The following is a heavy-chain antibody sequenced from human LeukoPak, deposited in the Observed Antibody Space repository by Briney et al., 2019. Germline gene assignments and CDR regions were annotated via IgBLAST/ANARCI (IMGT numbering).Heavy chain of an antibody. CDR3: ATMSLVRGLPNVP. J-gene: IGHJ5*02. CDR2: ITGGGGST. CDR1: GFTFTSHV. D-gene: IGHD3-10*01. V-gene: IGHV3-23*01. Sequence: GGSLTLSCAASGFTFTSHVMSWVRQAPGKGLKWVSTITGGGGSTYYADSVKGRFTISRDNSKNTLFLQMNSLRAKDTAVYYCATMSLVRGLPNVPWGQGTLVTVSS.